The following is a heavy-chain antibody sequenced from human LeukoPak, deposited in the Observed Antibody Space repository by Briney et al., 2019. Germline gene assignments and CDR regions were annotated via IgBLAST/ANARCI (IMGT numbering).Heavy chain of an antibody. CDR1: EFTFSNYG. D-gene: IGHD3-10*01. CDR3: AKDSYYGSGSYYRRGCYFDY. Sequence: GGSLRLSCAASEFTFSNYGMSWVRQAPGKGLEWVSAISGSGSSTYYADSVKGRFTISRDNTKNTLYLQMTSLSAEDTAIYYCAKDSYYGSGSYYRRGCYFDYWGQGTLVTVSS. J-gene: IGHJ4*02. CDR2: ISGSGSST. V-gene: IGHV3-23*01.